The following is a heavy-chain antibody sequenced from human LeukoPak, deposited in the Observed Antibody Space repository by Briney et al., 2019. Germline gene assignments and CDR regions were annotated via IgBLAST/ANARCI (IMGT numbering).Heavy chain of an antibody. V-gene: IGHV4-39*01. J-gene: IGHJ4*02. CDR1: GGSISSSSYY. Sequence: SETLSLTCTVSGGSISSSSYYWGWIRQPPGKGLEWIGSIYYSGSTYYNPSLKSRVTISVDTSKNQFSLKLSSVTAADTAVYYCARLADTAMGNFDYWGQGTLVTVSS. D-gene: IGHD5-18*01. CDR3: ARLADTAMGNFDY. CDR2: IYYSGST.